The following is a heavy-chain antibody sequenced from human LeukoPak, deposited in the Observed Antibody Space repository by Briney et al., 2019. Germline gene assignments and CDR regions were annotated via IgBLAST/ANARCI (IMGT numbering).Heavy chain of an antibody. V-gene: IGHV3-30*02. CDR2: MHHNENTK. D-gene: IGHD5-18*01. Sequence: GGSLRLSCAASGFTFSDYNMHWVRQAPGKGLQWVAFMHHNENTKSSADPVKRRFTVFRTNSKNTVYLQMTSMGPDAAFFYYSAKDLGTYTSAIDYWGQGALVTVSS. CDR3: AKDLGTYTSAIDY. CDR1: GFTFSDYN. J-gene: IGHJ4*02.